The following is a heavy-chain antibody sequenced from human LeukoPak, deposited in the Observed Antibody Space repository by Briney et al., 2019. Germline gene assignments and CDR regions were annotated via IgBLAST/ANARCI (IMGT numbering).Heavy chain of an antibody. J-gene: IGHJ4*02. V-gene: IGHV3-NL1*01. Sequence: GGSLRLSCAASGFTFSSYGMHWDRQAPGKGLEWVSVIYSGGSTYYADSVKGRFTISRDTSKNTLSLQMNSLRAEDTAVYYCASLSLGHYWGQGTLVTVSS. CDR2: IYSGGST. CDR3: ASLSLGHY. D-gene: IGHD6-6*01. CDR1: GFTFSSYG.